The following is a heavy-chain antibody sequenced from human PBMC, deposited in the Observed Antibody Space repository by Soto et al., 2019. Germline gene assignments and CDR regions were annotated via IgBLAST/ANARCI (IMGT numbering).Heavy chain of an antibody. J-gene: IGHJ5*02. CDR3: ASGSYGSGGYYSNNWFDP. CDR1: GGSISSGGYY. V-gene: IGHV4-31*03. Sequence: SLTCTVSGGSISSGGYYWSWIRQHPGKGLEWIGYISYSGSTYYNPSLKSRVTISVDTSKNQFSLKLSSGAAADTAVYNSASGSYGSGGYYSNNWFDPWGQGTLVTVSS. CDR2: ISYSGST. D-gene: IGHD3-10*01.